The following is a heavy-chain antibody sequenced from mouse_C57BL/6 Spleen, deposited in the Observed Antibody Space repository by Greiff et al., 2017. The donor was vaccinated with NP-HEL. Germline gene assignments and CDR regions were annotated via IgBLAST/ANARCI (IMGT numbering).Heavy chain of an antibody. CDR2: IDPSDSYT. Sequence: QVQLQQSGAELVKPGASVKLSCKASGYTFTSYWMQWVKQRPGQGLEWIGEIDPSDSYTNYNQKFKGKATLTVDTSSSTAYMQLSSLTSEDSAVYYCARELRRGYAMDYWGQGTSVTVSS. J-gene: IGHJ4*01. CDR1: GYTFTSYW. CDR3: ARELRRGYAMDY. D-gene: IGHD2-4*01. V-gene: IGHV1-50*01.